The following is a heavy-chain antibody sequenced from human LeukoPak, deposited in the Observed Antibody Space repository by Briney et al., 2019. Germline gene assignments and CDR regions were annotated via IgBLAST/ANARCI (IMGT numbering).Heavy chain of an antibody. Sequence: SETLSLTCTVSGGSISSSSYYWGWIRQPPGKGLEWIGSIYYSGSTNYNPSLKSRVTISVDTSKNQFSLKLSSVTAADTAVYYCARDTAMAELDYWGQGTLVTVSS. CDR3: ARDTAMAELDY. J-gene: IGHJ4*02. D-gene: IGHD5-18*01. V-gene: IGHV4-39*07. CDR1: GGSISSSSYY. CDR2: IYYSGST.